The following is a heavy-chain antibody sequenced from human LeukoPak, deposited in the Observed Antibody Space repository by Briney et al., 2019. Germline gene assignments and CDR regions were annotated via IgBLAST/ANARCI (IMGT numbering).Heavy chain of an antibody. V-gene: IGHV3-74*01. CDR2: INSDGSST. J-gene: IGHJ2*01. CDR1: GFTFSSYW. D-gene: IGHD1-14*01. Sequence: GGSLRLSCAASGFTFSSYWMHWVRQAPGKGLVWVSRINSDGSSTSYADSVKGRFTISRDNAKNTLYLQMNSLRAEDTAVHYCAGGRKDWYVDLWGRGTLVTVSS. CDR3: AGGRKDWYVDL.